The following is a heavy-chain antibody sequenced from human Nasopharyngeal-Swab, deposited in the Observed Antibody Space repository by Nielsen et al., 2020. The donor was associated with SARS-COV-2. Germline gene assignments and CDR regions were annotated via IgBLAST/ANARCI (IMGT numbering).Heavy chain of an antibody. V-gene: IGHV1-18*01. CDR1: GYTFTSYG. D-gene: IGHD1-20*01. CDR2: ISAYNGNT. CDR3: ASGITGVP. J-gene: IGHJ5*02. Sequence: VKVSCKASGYTFTSYGISWVRQAPGQGLEWMGWISAYNGNTNYAQKFQGRVTMTRDTSTSTVYMELSSLRSEDTAVYYCASGITGVPWGQGTLVTVSS.